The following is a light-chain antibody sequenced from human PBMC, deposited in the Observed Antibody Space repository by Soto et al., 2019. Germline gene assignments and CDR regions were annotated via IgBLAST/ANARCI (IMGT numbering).Light chain of an antibody. CDR2: GAS. CDR1: QSVSSSY. Sequence: EIVLTQSPGTLSLSPGERATLSCRASQSVSSSYLAWYQQKPGQAPRLLIYGASSRATCIPDRFSGSGSGTDFTLTISRLEPQEFAVYYCQPYVSSPTFGQGTKVDSK. CDR3: QPYVSSPT. J-gene: IGKJ1*01. V-gene: IGKV3-20*01.